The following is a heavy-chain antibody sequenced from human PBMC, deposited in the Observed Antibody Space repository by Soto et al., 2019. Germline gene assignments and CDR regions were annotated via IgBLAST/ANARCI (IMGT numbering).Heavy chain of an antibody. Sequence: GGSLRLSCAASGFTFSSYGMHWVRQAPGKGLEWVAVIWYDGSNKYYADSVKGRFTISRDNSKNTLYLQMNSLRAEDTAVYYCARDEYYYGSGSHFMDVWGQGTTVTVSS. CDR3: ARDEYYYGSGSHFMDV. J-gene: IGHJ6*02. V-gene: IGHV3-33*01. CDR2: IWYDGSNK. CDR1: GFTFSSYG. D-gene: IGHD3-10*01.